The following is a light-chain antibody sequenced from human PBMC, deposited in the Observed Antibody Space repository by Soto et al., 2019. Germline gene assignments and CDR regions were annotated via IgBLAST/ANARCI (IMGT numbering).Light chain of an antibody. Sequence: EIVLTQSPGTLSLSPGERATLSCRASQSVSSSYLAWYQQKPGQAPRLLIYGASSRANGIPDRFSGSGSGTDFTLTISGLEPEDFAVYYCQQYGSSPGTFGQGTKVEIK. CDR2: GAS. CDR1: QSVSSSY. J-gene: IGKJ1*01. CDR3: QQYGSSPGT. V-gene: IGKV3-20*01.